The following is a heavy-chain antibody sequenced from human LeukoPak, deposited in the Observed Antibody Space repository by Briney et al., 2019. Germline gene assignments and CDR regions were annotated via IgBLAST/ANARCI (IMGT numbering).Heavy chain of an antibody. CDR2: IYQSGST. J-gene: IGHJ4*02. Sequence: PSDTLSPTCAVSGYSISSGYYWGWIRQPPGKGLEWIGSIYQSGSTYYNPSLKSRVTISVDTSKNQFSLRLSSETAADTAVYYCARHFDYWGQGIMVTVSS. CDR1: GYSISSGYY. V-gene: IGHV4-38-2*01. CDR3: ARHFDY.